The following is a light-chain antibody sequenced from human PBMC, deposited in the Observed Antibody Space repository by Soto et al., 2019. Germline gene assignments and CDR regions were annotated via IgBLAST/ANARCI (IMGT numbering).Light chain of an antibody. Sequence: QSALTQPASVSGSPGQSITISCTGTSSDVGGYNYVSWYQQYPGKAPQLLIYDVSNRPSGVSNRFSGSKSGNTASLTISGLQAEDEADYYCSSYTSSNIVVFGGGTKLTVL. J-gene: IGLJ2*01. CDR2: DVS. V-gene: IGLV2-14*01. CDR3: SSYTSSNIVV. CDR1: SSDVGGYNY.